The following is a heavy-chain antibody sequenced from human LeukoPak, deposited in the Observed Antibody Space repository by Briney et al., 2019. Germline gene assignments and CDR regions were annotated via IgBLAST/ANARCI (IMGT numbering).Heavy chain of an antibody. Sequence: GGSLRLSCAASGFTFSSYWMSWVRQTPGKGLEWVANIKVDGSETYYVDSVKGRFAISRDNAKNSLYLQMNSLRAEDTAVYYCARDNRIAVGIENFDYWGQGTLVTVSS. CDR1: GFTFSSYW. CDR3: ARDNRIAVGIENFDY. J-gene: IGHJ4*02. V-gene: IGHV3-7*01. D-gene: IGHD6-19*01. CDR2: IKVDGSET.